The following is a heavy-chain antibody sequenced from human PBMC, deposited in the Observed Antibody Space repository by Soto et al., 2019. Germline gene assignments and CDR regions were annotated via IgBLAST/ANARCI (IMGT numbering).Heavy chain of an antibody. V-gene: IGHV3-9*01. CDR1: GFTFDDYA. J-gene: IGHJ4*02. D-gene: IGHD4-17*01. CDR2: ISWNSGSI. Sequence: DVQLVESGGGLVQPGRSLRLSCAASGFTFDDYAMHWVRQAPGKGLEWVSGISWNSGSIGYADSVKGRFTISRDNAKNSLYLQMNSLRAEDTALYYCAKDMVVDGDYGIPTFDYWGQGTLVTVSS. CDR3: AKDMVVDGDYGIPTFDY.